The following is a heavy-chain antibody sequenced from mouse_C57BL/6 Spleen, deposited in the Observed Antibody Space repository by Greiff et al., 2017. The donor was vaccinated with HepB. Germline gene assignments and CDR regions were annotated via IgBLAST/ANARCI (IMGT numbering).Heavy chain of an antibody. D-gene: IGHD1-1*02. J-gene: IGHJ1*03. CDR3: ANRGSYDWYFDV. V-gene: IGHV1-55*01. Sequence: QVQLQQPGAELVKPGASVKMSCKASGYTFTSYWITWVKQRPGQGLEWIGDIYPGSGSTNYNEKFKSKATLTVDTSSSTAYMQLSSLTSEDSAVYYCANRGSYDWYFDVWGTGTTVTVSS. CDR2: IYPGSGST. CDR1: GYTFTSYW.